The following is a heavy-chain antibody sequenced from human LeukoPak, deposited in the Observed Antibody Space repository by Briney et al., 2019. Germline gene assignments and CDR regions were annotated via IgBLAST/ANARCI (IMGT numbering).Heavy chain of an antibody. D-gene: IGHD4-17*01. Sequence: GGSLRLSCAASGFTFSTYAMSWVRQAPGKGLEWVSSISGSGADKFYAAPVKGRFTTSRDNSKNTLYVQMNSLRAEDTALYYCAKAAYGDYVGALDIWGQGTMVIVSS. J-gene: IGHJ3*02. CDR3: AKAAYGDYVGALDI. V-gene: IGHV3-23*01. CDR2: ISGSGADK. CDR1: GFTFSTYA.